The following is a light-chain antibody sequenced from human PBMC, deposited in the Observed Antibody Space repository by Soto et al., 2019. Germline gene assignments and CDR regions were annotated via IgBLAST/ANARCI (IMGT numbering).Light chain of an antibody. CDR1: QSISRY. CDR2: AAS. V-gene: IGKV1-39*01. CDR3: QQSHIMLPSPYT. Sequence: DIQMTQSPSSLSASVGDRVTITCRASQSISRYLNWYQQKPGQAPKVLIYAASSLQSGVPSRFSGSGSGTNFTLTISSLQPEDFATYYCQQSHIMLPSPYTFGQGTKLEIK. J-gene: IGKJ2*01.